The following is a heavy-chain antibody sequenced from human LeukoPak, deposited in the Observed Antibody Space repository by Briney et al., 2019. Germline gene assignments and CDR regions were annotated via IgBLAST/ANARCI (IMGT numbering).Heavy chain of an antibody. CDR1: GGSMSGDSYY. V-gene: IGHV4-39*01. Sequence: KPSETLSLTCTVSGGSMSGDSYYWGWIRQTPGARPEWIAAISYTGTTYYNPSLRSRVTISVDRSTNQFSLRLTSVTAADTAVYYCARHRTNWPSWFDPWGQGDLVTVSS. CDR2: ISYTGTT. D-gene: IGHD1-1*01. J-gene: IGHJ5*02. CDR3: ARHRTNWPSWFDP.